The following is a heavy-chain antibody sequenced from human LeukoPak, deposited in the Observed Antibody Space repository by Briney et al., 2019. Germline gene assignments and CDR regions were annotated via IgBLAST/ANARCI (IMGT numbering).Heavy chain of an antibody. D-gene: IGHD1-14*01. Sequence: GGSLRLSCAVSGFSLTNFWMSWVRQAPGRGLEWVANIHPEGNEKYHVESVKGRFTISRDNTKNLLFLQMNGLRVEDTAVYYCARGDALSGDHWGQGTLVTVSS. V-gene: IGHV3-7*04. CDR1: GFSLTNFW. CDR2: IHPEGNEK. J-gene: IGHJ4*02. CDR3: ARGDALSGDH.